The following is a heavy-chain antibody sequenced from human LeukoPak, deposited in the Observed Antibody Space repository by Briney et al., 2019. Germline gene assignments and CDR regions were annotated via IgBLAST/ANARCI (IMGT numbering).Heavy chain of an antibody. J-gene: IGHJ6*03. CDR2: TYSSGST. Sequence: PSETLSLTCSASGGSISTYYWSWIRQFPGKGLEWIGYTYSSGSTKYNPSLSSRVSMSVDMSKNQLSLRLSFVTAADTAVYYCARQAQYYDISTTYYKDYYYHYMDVWGKGTTVTVSS. CDR1: GGSISTYY. D-gene: IGHD3-9*01. V-gene: IGHV4-4*09. CDR3: ARQAQYYDISTTYYKDYYYHYMDV.